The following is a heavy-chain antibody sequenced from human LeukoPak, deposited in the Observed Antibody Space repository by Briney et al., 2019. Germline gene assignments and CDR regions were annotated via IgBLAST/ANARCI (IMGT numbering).Heavy chain of an antibody. D-gene: IGHD1-26*01. CDR2: IYYSGST. Sequence: SETLSLTCTVSGGSISSSSYYWGWIRQPPGKGLEWIGSIYYSGSTYYNPSLKSRATISVDPSKNQFSLQLSSVTAADTAVYYCARQASDYMDYWGQGTLVTVS. V-gene: IGHV4-39*01. J-gene: IGHJ4*02. CDR1: GGSISSSSYY. CDR3: ARQASDYMDY.